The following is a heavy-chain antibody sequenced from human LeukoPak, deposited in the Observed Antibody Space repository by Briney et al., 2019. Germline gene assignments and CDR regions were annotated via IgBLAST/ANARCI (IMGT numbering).Heavy chain of an antibody. J-gene: IGHJ4*02. CDR1: GFTLGTSA. V-gene: IGHV3-23*01. Sequence: PGGSLRLSCAASGFTLGTSAMSWVRQAPGKGPEWVSTFGRSGSDTCYSDSVKGRFTIFRDNSKNTLYLQMNSLRDEDTAVYYCAKGSLGSWYYFDYWGQGTLVTVSS. D-gene: IGHD6-13*01. CDR3: AKGSLGSWYYFDY. CDR2: FGRSGSDT.